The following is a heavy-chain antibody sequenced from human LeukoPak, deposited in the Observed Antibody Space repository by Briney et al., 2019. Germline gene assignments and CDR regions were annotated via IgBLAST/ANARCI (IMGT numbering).Heavy chain of an antibody. V-gene: IGHV1-69*05. CDR3: ARAKITGTTVFYMDV. J-gene: IGHJ6*03. D-gene: IGHD1-7*01. Sequence: SVKVSCKASGGTFSRYAISWVRQAPGQGLEWMGGVIPIFGTANYAQKFQGRVTITTYESTSTAYMELSSLRSEDTAVYSCARAKITGTTVFYMDVWGKGTTVTVSS. CDR1: GGTFSRYA. CDR2: VIPIFGTA.